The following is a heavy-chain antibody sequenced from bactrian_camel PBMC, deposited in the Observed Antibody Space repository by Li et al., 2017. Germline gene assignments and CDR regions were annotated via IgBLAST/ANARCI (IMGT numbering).Heavy chain of an antibody. CDR2: ISSLGALT. V-gene: IGHV3S31*01. CDR3: ATRLGYYSEYESSY. Sequence: VQLVESGGGLVQPGGSLRLSCVASGFIFSSEPMTWVRQAPGKGLEWVSSISSLGALTYYADSVKGQFTISRDNAKNTLYLQLNSLKTEGTAMYYCATRLGYYSEYESSYWGQGTQVTVS. D-gene: IGHD4*01. CDR1: GFIFSSEP. J-gene: IGHJ4*01.